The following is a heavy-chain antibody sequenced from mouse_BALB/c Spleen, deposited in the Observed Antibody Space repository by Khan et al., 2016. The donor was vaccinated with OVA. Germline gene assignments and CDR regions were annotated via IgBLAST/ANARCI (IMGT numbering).Heavy chain of an antibody. CDR1: GFSFTSYW. J-gene: IGHJ2*01. CDR2: IYPGISDT. D-gene: IGHD2-4*01. CDR3: TSSYDSYYFDY. V-gene: IGHV1-5*01. Sequence: VQLKQSGTVLARPGASVKMSCKASGFSFTSYWMHWVKQRPGLGLEWIGAIYPGISDTRYNQKFTGLAILNAVTSATTSYMELSSLTNENSAVYYCTSSYDSYYFDYWGQGTLLTVSS.